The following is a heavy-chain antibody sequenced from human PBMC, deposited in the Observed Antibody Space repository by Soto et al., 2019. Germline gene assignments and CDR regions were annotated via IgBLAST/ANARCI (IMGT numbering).Heavy chain of an antibody. CDR2: IKQDGSEK. D-gene: IGHD2-2*01. CDR3: AREVVPAALPYFDY. J-gene: IGHJ4*02. V-gene: IGHV3-7*05. CDR1: GFTFSSYC. Sequence: PGGSLRLSCAASGFTFSSYCMSWVRQAPGKGLEWVANIKQDGSEKYYVDSVKGRFTISRDNAKNSLYLQMNSLRAEDTAVYYCAREVVPAALPYFDYWGQGTLVTVSS.